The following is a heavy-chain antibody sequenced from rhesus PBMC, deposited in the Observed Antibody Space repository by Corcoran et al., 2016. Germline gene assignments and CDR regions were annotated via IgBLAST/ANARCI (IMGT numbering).Heavy chain of an antibody. CDR3: TRDGRYGGDRSVES. CDR2: INGNSGAT. V-gene: IGHV4-80*01. D-gene: IGHD5-24*01. J-gene: IGHJ4*01. Sequence: QVQLQESGPGLVKPSETLSLTCAVSGASISSYWWRWIRQTPGKGLEWIGEINGNSGATTYNPSLKRRVTTSKDASKNQFSRILTSVTAADTAVYYCTRDGRYGGDRSVESWGQGVLVTVSS. CDR1: GASISSYW.